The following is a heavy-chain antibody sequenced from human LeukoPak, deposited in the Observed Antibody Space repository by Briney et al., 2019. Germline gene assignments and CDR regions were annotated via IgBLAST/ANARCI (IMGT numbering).Heavy chain of an antibody. V-gene: IGHV3-7*03. CDR1: GFTFSSYW. CDR2: IKQDGSEK. J-gene: IGHJ4*02. CDR3: ATQPNYGSGSYRGYFDY. D-gene: IGHD3-10*01. Sequence: GGSLRLSCAASGFTFSSYWMSWVRQAPGKGLEWVANIKQDGSEKYYVDSVKGRFTISRDNAKNSLYLQMNSLRAEDTAVYYCATQPNYGSGSYRGYFDYWGQGTLVTVSS.